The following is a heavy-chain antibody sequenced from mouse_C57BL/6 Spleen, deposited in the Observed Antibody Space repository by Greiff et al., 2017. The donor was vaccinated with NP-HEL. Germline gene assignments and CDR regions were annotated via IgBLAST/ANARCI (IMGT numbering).Heavy chain of an antibody. J-gene: IGHJ4*01. D-gene: IGHD2-2*01. CDR3: ARREVTTHYYAMDY. CDR1: GFTFSSYA. V-gene: IGHV5-4*03. CDR2: ISDGGSYT. Sequence: EVKVVESGGGLVKPGGSLKLSCAASGFTFSSYAMSWVRQTPEKRLEWVATISDGGSYTYYPDNVKGRFTISRDNAKNNLYLQMSHLKSEDTAMYYCARREVTTHYYAMDYWGQGTSVTVSS.